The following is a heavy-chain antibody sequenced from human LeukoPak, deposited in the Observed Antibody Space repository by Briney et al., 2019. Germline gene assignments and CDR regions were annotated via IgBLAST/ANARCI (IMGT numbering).Heavy chain of an antibody. Sequence: GGSLRLSCAASGFSLSSFAMHWVRQAPGKGLEWVAIISYDGSNKYYADSVKGRFTISRDNSKNTLYLQMNSLRGEDTAVYYCARAYDNSWHNFDYWGQGSLVTVSS. D-gene: IGHD6-13*01. V-gene: IGHV3-30-3*01. J-gene: IGHJ4*02. CDR2: ISYDGSNK. CDR1: GFSLSSFA. CDR3: ARAYDNSWHNFDY.